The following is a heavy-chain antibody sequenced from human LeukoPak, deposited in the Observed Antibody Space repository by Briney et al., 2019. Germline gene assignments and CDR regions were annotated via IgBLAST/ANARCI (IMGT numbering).Heavy chain of an antibody. CDR2: INPNSGGT. CDR1: GYTFTGYY. D-gene: IGHD2-2*01. Sequence: ASVKVSCKASGYTFTGYYMHWVRQAPGQGLEWMGWINPNSGGTNYAQKFQGRVTMTRDTSISTAYMELSRLRSDDTAVHYCEREEIVVPAASGDYWGQGTLVTVSS. J-gene: IGHJ4*02. V-gene: IGHV1-2*02. CDR3: EREEIVVPAASGDY.